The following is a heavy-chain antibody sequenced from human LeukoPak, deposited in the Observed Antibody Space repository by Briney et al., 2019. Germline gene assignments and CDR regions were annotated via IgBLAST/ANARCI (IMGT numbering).Heavy chain of an antibody. V-gene: IGHV4-4*02. Sequence: SGTLSLTCAVSGGSISSNKWWSWVRQPPGKGLEWIGEIYHSGSTNYNPSLKSRVTISVDKSKNQFSLKLSSVTAADTAVYYCARVGATTFYYYMDVWGKGTTVTVSS. CDR1: GGSISSNKW. CDR3: ARVGATTFYYYMDV. J-gene: IGHJ6*03. D-gene: IGHD1-26*01. CDR2: IYHSGST.